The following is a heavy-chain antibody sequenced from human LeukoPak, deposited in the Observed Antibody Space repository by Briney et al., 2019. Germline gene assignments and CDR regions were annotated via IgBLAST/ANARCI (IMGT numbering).Heavy chain of an antibody. CDR2: ISGGGGTI. CDR1: GFTFSAYS. J-gene: IGHJ4*02. D-gene: IGHD3-22*01. V-gene: IGHV3-48*01. Sequence: GGPLRLSCAASGFTFSAYSMNWVRQAPGKGLEWVSFISGGGGTIYYADSVKGRFTISRDNAKNSLHLQMDSLRVEDTAVYYCARNQEIDYYDSSGFYWGVEYWGQGTLVTVSS. CDR3: ARNQEIDYYDSSGFYWGVEY.